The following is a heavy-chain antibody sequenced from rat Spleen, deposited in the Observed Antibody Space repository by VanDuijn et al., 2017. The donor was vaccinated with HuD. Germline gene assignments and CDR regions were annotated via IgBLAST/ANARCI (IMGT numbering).Heavy chain of an antibody. V-gene: IGHV5-20*01. Sequence: VQLVESGGGLVQPGRSLKLSCAASGFTFSDYYMAWVRQAPKKGLEWVASISYDGSSTYYGDSVKGRFTISRDNAKSTLYLQMNSLRPEDTATYYCTTDRDYYSSYIPRFAYWGQGTLVTVSS. D-gene: IGHD1-2*01. CDR1: GFTFSDYY. J-gene: IGHJ3*01. CDR3: TTDRDYYSSYIPRFAY. CDR2: ISYDGSST.